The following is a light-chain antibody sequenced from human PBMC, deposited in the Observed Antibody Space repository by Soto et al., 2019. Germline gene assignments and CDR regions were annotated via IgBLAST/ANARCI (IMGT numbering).Light chain of an antibody. CDR3: LQYNSWGT. Sequence: EIVMTQSPARLSVPPGDRATLSCRASQSVSSNLAWYQQKPGQAPRLLIYGASTRATGIPARFSGSGSGTELTLAYDSLQWEDYAVYYGLQYNSWGTFGQGTKVDIK. J-gene: IGKJ1*01. V-gene: IGKV3-15*01. CDR1: QSVSSN. CDR2: GAS.